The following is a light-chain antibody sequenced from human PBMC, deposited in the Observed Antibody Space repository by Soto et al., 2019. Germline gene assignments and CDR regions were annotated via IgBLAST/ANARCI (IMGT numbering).Light chain of an antibody. J-gene: IGKJ4*01. CDR1: QSVSGK. CDR3: QQRSDWPLT. V-gene: IGKV3-11*01. Sequence: EIVLTQSPATLSLSPGERATLSCRASQSVSGKLAWYQQKPGQAPRLLIYDTSNRATGIPARFSGSVSGTDFTLTISSLEHEDFAVYYCQQRSDWPLTYGGGTQVEIK. CDR2: DTS.